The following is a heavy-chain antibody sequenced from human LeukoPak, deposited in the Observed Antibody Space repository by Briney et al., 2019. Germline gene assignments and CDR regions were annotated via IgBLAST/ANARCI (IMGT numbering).Heavy chain of an antibody. CDR2: IYYSGST. J-gene: IGHJ4*02. CDR1: GGSISSSSYY. V-gene: IGHV4-39*07. D-gene: IGHD6-6*01. Sequence: SETLSLTCTVSGGSISSSSYYWGWIRQPPGKGLEWIGSIYYSGSTYYNPSLKSRVTISVDTSKNQFSLKLSSVTAADTAVYYCARDSIAEGLDYWGQGTLVTVSS. CDR3: ARDSIAEGLDY.